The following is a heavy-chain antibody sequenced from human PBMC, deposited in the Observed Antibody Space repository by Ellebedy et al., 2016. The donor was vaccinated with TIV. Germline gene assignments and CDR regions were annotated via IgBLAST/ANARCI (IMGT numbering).Heavy chain of an antibody. CDR1: GFTFSSYA. CDR2: ISGSGGST. CDR3: ARDLSGYSDY. Sequence: GESLKISRAASGFTFSSYAMSWVRQAPGKGLEWVSAISGSGGSTYYADSVKGRFTISRDNSKNTLYLQMNSLRAEDTAVYYCARDLSGYSDYWGQGTLVTVSS. V-gene: IGHV3-23*01. J-gene: IGHJ4*02. D-gene: IGHD3-22*01.